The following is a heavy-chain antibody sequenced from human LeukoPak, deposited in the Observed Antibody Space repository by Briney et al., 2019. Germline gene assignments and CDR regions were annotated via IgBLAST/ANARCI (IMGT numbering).Heavy chain of an antibody. Sequence: SVKVSCKASGGTFSSYAISWVRQAPGQGLEWMGGIIPIFGTANYAQKFQGRVTMTRDTSISTAYMELSRLRSDDTAVYYCARVPTLGIYYYYHYMDVWGKGTTVTVSS. CDR1: GGTFSSYA. V-gene: IGHV1-69*05. D-gene: IGHD7-27*01. CDR2: IIPIFGTA. J-gene: IGHJ6*03. CDR3: ARVPTLGIYYYYHYMDV.